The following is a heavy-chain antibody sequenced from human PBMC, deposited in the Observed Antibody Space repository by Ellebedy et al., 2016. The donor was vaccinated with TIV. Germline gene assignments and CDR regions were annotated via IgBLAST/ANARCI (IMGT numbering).Heavy chain of an antibody. CDR2: INPNSGGT. V-gene: IGHV1-2*02. CDR1: GYTFTGYY. J-gene: IGHJ6*02. D-gene: IGHD6-13*01. Sequence: ASVKVSCKASGYTFTGYYMHWVRQAPGQGLEWMGWINPNSGGTNYAQKFQGRVTMTRDTSISTAYMELSRLRSEDTAVYYCARDTPSSWYGYYYYGMDVWGQGTTVTVSS. CDR3: ARDTPSSWYGYYYYGMDV.